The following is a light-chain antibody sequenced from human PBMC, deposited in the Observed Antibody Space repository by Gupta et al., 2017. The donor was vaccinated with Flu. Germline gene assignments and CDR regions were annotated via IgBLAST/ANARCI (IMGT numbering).Light chain of an antibody. CDR3: QAWDSGTCG. CDR2: QVN. CDR1: KLGDIY. V-gene: IGLV3-1*01. J-gene: IGLJ2*01. Sequence: SYELTQPPSVSVSPGQTASITCSGDKLGDIYVSWYQQKPRHSPVLVMYQVNQRPPGTPGRFSGSNSRNTAPLTIGGTQAMDEADYYCQAWDSGTCGFGGGTKLTVL.